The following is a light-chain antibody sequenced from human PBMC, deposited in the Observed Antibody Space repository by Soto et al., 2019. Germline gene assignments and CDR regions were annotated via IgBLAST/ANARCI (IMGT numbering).Light chain of an antibody. CDR3: QESYSTPAVS. J-gene: IGKJ4*01. V-gene: IGKV1-39*01. Sequence: DIQMTQSPSSLSASLGDIVTITFRASQNIDNYLNWYQHKPGKAPKLLIYATSTLQSGVPARFSGSGSGTEFTLTISTLQAEDFATYFCQESYSTPAVSFGGGTKVDIK. CDR2: ATS. CDR1: QNIDNY.